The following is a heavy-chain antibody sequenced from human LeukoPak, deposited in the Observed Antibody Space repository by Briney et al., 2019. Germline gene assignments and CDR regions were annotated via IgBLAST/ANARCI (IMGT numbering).Heavy chain of an antibody. D-gene: IGHD1-1*01. Sequence: GGSLRLSCAASGFTFRNYWMHWVRLTPEKGLVWVSRIKTDGTSTAYADPVKGRFTIYRDNAKNTLYLQMSGLRAEDSGVYYCVRDYKADYYNYDMDVGGNGTTVTVAS. CDR3: VRDYKADYYNYDMDV. CDR1: GFTFRNYW. CDR2: IKTDGTST. J-gene: IGHJ6*04. V-gene: IGHV3-74*01.